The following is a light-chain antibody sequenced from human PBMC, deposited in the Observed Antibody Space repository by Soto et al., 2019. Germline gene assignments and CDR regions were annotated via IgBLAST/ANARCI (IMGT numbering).Light chain of an antibody. CDR1: QSISSY. J-gene: IGKJ1*01. CDR3: KKSYSTYAT. Sequence: DIQMPKSPSSLSASVGDRAVITGRASQSISSYLNWYQQKTGKANKLLIYAASSLQSGVPSRFSGSGSGTDFTLTINSLQPEDFATYYCKKSYSTYATVGKGNKVDIK. CDR2: AAS. V-gene: IGKV1-39*01.